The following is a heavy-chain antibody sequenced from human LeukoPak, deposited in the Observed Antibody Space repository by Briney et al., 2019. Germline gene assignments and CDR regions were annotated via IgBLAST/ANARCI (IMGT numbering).Heavy chain of an antibody. V-gene: IGHV3-30*18. CDR3: VKEQSSGNYRTADF. D-gene: IGHD3-10*01. CDR1: GFTLSSRG. J-gene: IGHJ4*02. CDR2: ITYDGITT. Sequence: PGGSLRLSCAASGFTLSSRGMHWVRQAPGKGLEWVAVITYDGITTYFDDSVKGRFTISRDTSKSMLYLQMNSLRPEDTAVYYCVKEQSSGNYRTADFWGQGTLVTVSS.